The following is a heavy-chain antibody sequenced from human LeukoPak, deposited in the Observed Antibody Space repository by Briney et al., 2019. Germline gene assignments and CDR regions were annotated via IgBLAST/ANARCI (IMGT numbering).Heavy chain of an antibody. D-gene: IGHD3-10*01. V-gene: IGHV1-3*01. CDR2: INAGNGNT. J-gene: IGHJ4*02. Sequence: ASVRVSCKASGYTFTSYAMHWVRQAPGQRLEWMGWINAGNGNTKYSQKFQGRVTITRDTSASTAYMELSSLRSEDTAVYYCARDAYGSGSYYNWGQGTLVTVSS. CDR1: GYTFTSYA. CDR3: ARDAYGSGSYYN.